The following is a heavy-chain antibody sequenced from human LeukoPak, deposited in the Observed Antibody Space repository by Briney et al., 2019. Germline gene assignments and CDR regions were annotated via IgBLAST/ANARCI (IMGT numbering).Heavy chain of an antibody. CDR1: GGSISTYY. D-gene: IGHD6-19*01. CDR3: ARHLGYYSGWRYYFDY. CDR2: MYTSGTT. V-gene: IGHV4-4*07. Sequence: PSETLSLTCTVSGGSISTYYWSWIRQPAGKGLEWIGRMYTSGTTKYNPSLKSRVTISVDTSKNQFSLKLTSMTAADTAVYSCARHLGYYSGWRYYFDYSGQGTLVTVSS. J-gene: IGHJ4*02.